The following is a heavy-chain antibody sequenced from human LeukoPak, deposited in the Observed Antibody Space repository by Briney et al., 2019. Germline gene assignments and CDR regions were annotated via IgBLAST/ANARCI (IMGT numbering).Heavy chain of an antibody. CDR3: HLKPVREVLDY. D-gene: IGHD3-10*01. CDR2: ISYDGSNK. Sequence: GGSLRLSCAASGFTFSSYAMHWVRQAPGKGLEWVAVISYDGSNKYYADSVKGRFTISRDNAKNTLYAQMNSLRAEDTAVYYCHLKPVREVLDYWGQGTLVTVSS. CDR1: GFTFSSYA. J-gene: IGHJ4*02. V-gene: IGHV3-30-3*01.